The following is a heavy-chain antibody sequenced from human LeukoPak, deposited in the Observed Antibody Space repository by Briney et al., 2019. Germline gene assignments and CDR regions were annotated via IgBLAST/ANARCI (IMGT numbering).Heavy chain of an antibody. Sequence: GGSLRLSCAASGFTFSSYSMSWVRQAPGKGLEWVSSISSSSSYIYYADSVKGRFTISRDNAKNSLYLQMNSLRAEDTAVYYCARWRWDIVAVPAAYADYYFDYWGQGTLVTVSS. CDR1: GFTFSSYS. J-gene: IGHJ4*02. D-gene: IGHD2-2*01. CDR2: ISSSSSYI. CDR3: ARWRWDIVAVPAAYADYYFDY. V-gene: IGHV3-21*01.